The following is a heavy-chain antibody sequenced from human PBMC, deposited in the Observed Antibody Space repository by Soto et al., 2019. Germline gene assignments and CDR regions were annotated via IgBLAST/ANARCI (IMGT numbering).Heavy chain of an antibody. V-gene: IGHV4-4*07. CDR1: GDSISSYY. Sequence: QVQMQESGPGLVKPSETLSRTCTVSGDSISSYYWSWIRQPAGKGLEWIGRIHSSGSTNYSPSLTSRLTMSVDTSKNQFSLRLSSVTAADKAMYYWAREGDGFDYWGQGTLVTVSS. J-gene: IGHJ4*02. D-gene: IGHD3-10*01. CDR2: IHSSGST. CDR3: AREGDGFDY.